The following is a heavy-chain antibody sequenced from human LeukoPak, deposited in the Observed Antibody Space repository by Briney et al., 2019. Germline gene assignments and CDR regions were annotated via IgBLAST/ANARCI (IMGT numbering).Heavy chain of an antibody. Sequence: GASVKVSCKASGYTFTSYGISRVRQAPGQGLEWMGWISAYNGNTNYAQKLQGRVTMTTDTSTSTAYMELRSLRSDDTAVYYCARSLSPSYDYVWGSYRYPAFDIWGQGTMVTVSS. D-gene: IGHD3-16*02. CDR1: GYTFTSYG. CDR3: ARSLSPSYDYVWGSYRYPAFDI. V-gene: IGHV1-18*04. J-gene: IGHJ3*02. CDR2: ISAYNGNT.